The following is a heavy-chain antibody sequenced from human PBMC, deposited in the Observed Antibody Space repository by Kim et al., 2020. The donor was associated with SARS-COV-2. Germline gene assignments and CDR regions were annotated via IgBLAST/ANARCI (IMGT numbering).Heavy chain of an antibody. CDR1: GGSFSGYY. D-gene: IGHD3-10*01. V-gene: IGHV4-34*01. CDR3: ARGPYYYGSGSRPPWFDP. Sequence: SETLSLTCAVYGGSFSGYYWSWIRQPPGKGLEWIGEINHSGSTNYNPSLKSRVTISVDTSKNQFSLKLSSVTAADTAVYYCARGPYYYGSGSRPPWFDP. CDR2: INHSGST. J-gene: IGHJ5*02.